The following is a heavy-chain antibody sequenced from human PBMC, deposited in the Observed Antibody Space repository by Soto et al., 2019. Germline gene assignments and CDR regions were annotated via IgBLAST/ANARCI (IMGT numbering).Heavy chain of an antibody. V-gene: IGHV3-48*03. CDR1: GFTFSSFE. Sequence: EVQLVESGGGLVQPGGSPRLSCAASGFTFSSFEMNWVRQAPGKGLEWLSYISSSADTIYYADSVRGRFTTSRDNAKNSLSLQMNSLRGEDTAIYYCARGPGYSTGWYSDYWGQGTLVTVSS. D-gene: IGHD6-19*01. CDR2: ISSSADTI. CDR3: ARGPGYSTGWYSDY. J-gene: IGHJ4*02.